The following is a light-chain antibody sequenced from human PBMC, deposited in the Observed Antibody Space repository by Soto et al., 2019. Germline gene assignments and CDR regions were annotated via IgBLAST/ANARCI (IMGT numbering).Light chain of an antibody. CDR3: LQDYNYPFT. V-gene: IGKV1-6*01. CDR1: QGIRDD. J-gene: IGKJ4*01. Sequence: AIPMTQSPSSLSASVGDRVTITCRASQGIRDDLGWYQQKPGKAPKLLIYTASSLQSGVPSRFSGSGSGTDFTLTISSLQPEDFATYYCLQDYNYPFTFGGGTKVEIK. CDR2: TAS.